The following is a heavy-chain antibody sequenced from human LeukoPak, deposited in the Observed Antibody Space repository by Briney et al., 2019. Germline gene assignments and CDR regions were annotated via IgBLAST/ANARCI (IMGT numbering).Heavy chain of an antibody. V-gene: IGHV3-30*02. Sequence: PGGSLRLSCAASGFTFSSYGMHWVRQAPGKGLEWVAFIRYDGSNKYYADSVKGRFTISRDNSKNTLYLQMNSLRAEDTAVYYCAKDGIAAAGRPITNWFDPWGQGTLVTVSS. J-gene: IGHJ5*02. CDR1: GFTFSSYG. CDR2: IRYDGSNK. D-gene: IGHD6-13*01. CDR3: AKDGIAAAGRPITNWFDP.